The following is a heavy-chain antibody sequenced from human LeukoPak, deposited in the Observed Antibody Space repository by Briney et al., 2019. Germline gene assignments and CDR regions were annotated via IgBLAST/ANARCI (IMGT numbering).Heavy chain of an antibody. V-gene: IGHV3-64*01. CDR2: IGSNGDST. CDR3: ARGYSNPYYFYMDV. Sequence: PGGSLRLSCAASGFTFVDYAMHWVRQAPGKGLEYVSGIGSNGDSTYYANSVKGRFTMSRDNSKHTLYLQMGSLRTEDLAVHYCARGYSNPYYFYMDVWGKGTTVTVSS. J-gene: IGHJ6*03. CDR1: GFTFVDYA. D-gene: IGHD4-11*01.